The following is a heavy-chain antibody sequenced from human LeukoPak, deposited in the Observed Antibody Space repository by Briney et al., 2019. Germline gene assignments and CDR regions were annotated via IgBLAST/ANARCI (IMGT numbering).Heavy chain of an antibody. V-gene: IGHV4-39*01. CDR1: GGSISSSNYY. CDR3: ARAPLLLVMYHYFDY. Sequence: PSETLSLTCTVSGGSISSSNYYWGWIRQPPGQGLEWIGNLYYTASTYYNTSLKSRVTLSVDTSKNQFSLKMSSVTVADTAVYYCARAPLLLVMYHYFDYWGQGTLVTVSS. CDR2: LYYTAST. D-gene: IGHD2/OR15-2a*01. J-gene: IGHJ4*02.